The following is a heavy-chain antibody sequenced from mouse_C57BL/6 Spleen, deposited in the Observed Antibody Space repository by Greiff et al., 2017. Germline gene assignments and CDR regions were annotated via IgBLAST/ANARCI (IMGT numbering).Heavy chain of an antibody. CDR3: AQTAQARMDY. Sequence: QVQLQQSGPELVKPGASVKISCKASGYAFSSYWMNWVKQRPGQGLEWIGRIYPGDGDTNYNGKFKGKATLTADKSSSTAYMQLSSLTSEDSAVYCAAQTAQARMDYWGQGTSVTVSS. CDR1: GYAFSSYW. CDR2: IYPGDGDT. V-gene: IGHV1-82*01. D-gene: IGHD3-2*02. J-gene: IGHJ4*01.